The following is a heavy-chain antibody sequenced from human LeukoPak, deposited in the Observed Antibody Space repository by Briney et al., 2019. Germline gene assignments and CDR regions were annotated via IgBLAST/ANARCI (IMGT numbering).Heavy chain of an antibody. D-gene: IGHD1-7*01. Sequence: GASVKVSCKASGYTFTSYGISWVRQAPGQGLEWMGWISAYNGNTNYAQKLQGRVTMTTDTSTSTAYMELRSLRSDDTAVYYCARDRGNWNYPNWFDPWGQGTLVTVSS. CDR1: GYTFTSYG. CDR2: ISAYNGNT. CDR3: ARDRGNWNYPNWFDP. V-gene: IGHV1-18*01. J-gene: IGHJ5*02.